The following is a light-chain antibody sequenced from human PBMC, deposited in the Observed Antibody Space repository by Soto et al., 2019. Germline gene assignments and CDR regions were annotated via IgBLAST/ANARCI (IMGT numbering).Light chain of an antibody. CDR2: DAS. CDR1: QSVSSY. J-gene: IGKJ4*01. V-gene: IGKV3-11*01. Sequence: EIVLTQSPATLSLSPGERATLSCRASQSVSSYLAWYQQKPGQAPRLLIYDASNRATGIPARFSGSGSGTDFTRTISSLETEDFAVYYWQQRSNWPLTFGGGTKVEIK. CDR3: QQRSNWPLT.